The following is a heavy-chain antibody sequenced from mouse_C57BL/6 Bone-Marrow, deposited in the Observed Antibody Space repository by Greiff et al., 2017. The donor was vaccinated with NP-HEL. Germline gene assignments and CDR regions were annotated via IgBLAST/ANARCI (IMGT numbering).Heavy chain of an antibody. D-gene: IGHD2-3*01. CDR3: ARDGYRYFDV. CDR1: GYTFTSYG. V-gene: IGHV1-81*01. Sequence: QVQLKESGAELARPGASVKLSCKASGYTFTSYGISWVKQRTEQGLEWIGEIYPRSGNTYYNEKFKGKATLTADKSSSTAYMELRSLTSEDSAVYFCARDGYRYFDVWGTGTTVTVSS. J-gene: IGHJ1*03. CDR2: IYPRSGNT.